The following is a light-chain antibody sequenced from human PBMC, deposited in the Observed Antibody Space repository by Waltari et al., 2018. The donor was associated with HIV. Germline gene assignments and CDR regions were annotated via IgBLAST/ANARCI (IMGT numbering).Light chain of an antibody. CDR3: QSYDSSLTGSV. CDR1: SSNIGAGYD. V-gene: IGLV1-40*01. J-gene: IGLJ2*01. Sequence: QSVLTQPPSVSGAPGQRVTISCTGSSSNIGAGYDVHWYQQLPGTAPKLLIYGNTIRPSGFPDRFSGSKSGTSPSLAITGLQAEDEADYYCQSYDSSLTGSVFGGGTKLTVL. CDR2: GNT.